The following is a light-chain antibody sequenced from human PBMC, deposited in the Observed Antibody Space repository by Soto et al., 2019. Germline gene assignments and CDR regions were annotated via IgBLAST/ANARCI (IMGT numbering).Light chain of an antibody. J-gene: IGLJ1*01. CDR2: DVS. V-gene: IGLV2-14*01. CDR1: SSDVGGYNY. Sequence: QSALTQPASVSGSPGQSITIACTGTSSDVGGYNYVSWYQQHPGKAPKLMIYDVSNRPSGVSNRFSGSKSGNTASLTISGLTAEDEADYYCSSYTSSSTLVFGTGTKVTVL. CDR3: SSYTSSSTLV.